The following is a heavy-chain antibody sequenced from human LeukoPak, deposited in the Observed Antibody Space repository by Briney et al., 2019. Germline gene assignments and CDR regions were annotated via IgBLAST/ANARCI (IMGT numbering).Heavy chain of an antibody. Sequence: PGGSLRLSCAASGFTFSSYGMHWVRQAPGKRLEWVAFIRYDGSNKYYADSAKGRFTISRDNSKNTLYLQMNSLRAEDTAVYYCAKDLTLSQPSWGQGTLVTVSS. V-gene: IGHV3-30*02. D-gene: IGHD2-15*01. CDR2: IRYDGSNK. CDR3: AKDLTLSQPS. CDR1: GFTFSSYG. J-gene: IGHJ4*02.